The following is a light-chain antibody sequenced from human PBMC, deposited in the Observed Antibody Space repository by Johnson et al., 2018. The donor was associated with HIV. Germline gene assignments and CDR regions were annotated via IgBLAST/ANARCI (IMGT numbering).Light chain of an antibody. CDR3: GTWDNSLGAHYV. CDR1: RSNIGNNY. CDR2: EKN. V-gene: IGLV1-51*02. J-gene: IGLJ1*01. Sequence: QSVLTQPPSVSAAPGQKVTISCFGSRSNIGNNYVSWYQQLPGTAPKLLIYEKNKRPSGIPDRFSASKSGTSAILDITGLQTGDEADYYCGTWDNSLGAHYVFGIGTKVTVL.